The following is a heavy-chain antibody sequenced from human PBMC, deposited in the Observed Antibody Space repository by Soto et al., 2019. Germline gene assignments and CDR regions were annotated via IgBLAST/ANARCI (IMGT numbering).Heavy chain of an antibody. V-gene: IGHV3-48*01. J-gene: IGHJ6*03. Sequence: EVQLVESGGGLVQPGGSLRLSCAASGFTFSSYSMNWVRQAPGKGLEWVSYISSSSSTIYYADSVKGRFTISRDNAKNSLYLQMNSLRAEDTAVYYCARVGSTTPSYYYYYMAVWGKGTTVTVSS. D-gene: IGHD4-17*01. CDR3: ARVGSTTPSYYYYYMAV. CDR1: GFTFSSYS. CDR2: ISSSSSTI.